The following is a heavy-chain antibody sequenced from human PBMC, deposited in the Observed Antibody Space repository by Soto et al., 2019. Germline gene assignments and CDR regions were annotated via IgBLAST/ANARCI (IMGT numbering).Heavy chain of an antibody. V-gene: IGHV3-21*01. CDR2: SSSSSTYI. J-gene: IGHJ6*02. CDR3: ARVYYSKLPYYFYYMDV. CDR1: GFTFSSYS. Sequence: VGSLRLSCAASGFTFSSYSMNWVRQAPGKGLEWVSSSSSSSTYIYYADSVKGRFTISRDNAKNSLYLQMNSLRAEDTAVYFCARVYYSKLPYYFYYMDVWGQGTTVTVSS. D-gene: IGHD4-4*01.